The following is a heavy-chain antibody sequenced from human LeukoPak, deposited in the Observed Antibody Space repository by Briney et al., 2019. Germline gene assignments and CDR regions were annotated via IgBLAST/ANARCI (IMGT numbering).Heavy chain of an antibody. Sequence: PGGSLRLSCAASGFTFSSYAMSWVRQAPGKGLEWVSAISGSGGSTYYADSVKGRFTISRDNSKNTLYLQMNSLRAEDTAVYYCAKGRKGIAVWFGWFDPWGQGTLVTVSS. CDR1: GFTFSSYA. J-gene: IGHJ5*02. D-gene: IGHD6-19*01. V-gene: IGHV3-23*01. CDR3: AKGRKGIAVWFGWFDP. CDR2: ISGSGGST.